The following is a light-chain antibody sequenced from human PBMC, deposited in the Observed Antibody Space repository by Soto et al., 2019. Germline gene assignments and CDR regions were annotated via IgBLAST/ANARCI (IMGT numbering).Light chain of an antibody. J-gene: IGKJ1*01. CDR1: QSIFSNY. CDR2: ETS. CDR3: HQYGNSPWT. V-gene: IGKV3-20*01. Sequence: ETVLTQSPGTLSLSPGERASLSCRASQSIFSNYLAWFQKKPGQAPRLLIYETSNRATGVPDRFSGSGSGTDFTLTISRLEPEDFAVYYCHQYGNSPWTLGQGTKVEI.